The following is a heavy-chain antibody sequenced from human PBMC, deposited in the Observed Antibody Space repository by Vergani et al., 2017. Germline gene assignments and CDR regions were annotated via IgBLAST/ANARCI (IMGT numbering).Heavy chain of an antibody. CDR2: IIPIFGTA. V-gene: IGHV1-69*06. CDR3: SRSHSYGPRYYFDY. CDR1: GGTFSSYD. J-gene: IGHJ4*02. D-gene: IGHD5-18*01. Sequence: QVQLVQSGAEVKKPGSSVKVSCKASGGTFSSYDISWVRQAPGQGLEWMGGIIPIFGTAKYAQKFQGRVTITTDKSTCTAYMELSSLRSDDTAVYYCSRSHSYGPRYYFDYWGRGTLVTVSS.